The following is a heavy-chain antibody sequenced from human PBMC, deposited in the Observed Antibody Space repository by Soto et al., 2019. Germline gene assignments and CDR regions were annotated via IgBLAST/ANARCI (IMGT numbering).Heavy chain of an antibody. J-gene: IGHJ5*01. V-gene: IGHV6-1*01. Sequence: PSQTLSLTCAISGDIVSSNSAVWNLIRHSPSRGLEWLCRTCYGSKWYIDYAVSVKSLITINPDICENQVSLHLNSITRDDTSVYYCVRLMVNRWLDSWGQGTLVTVST. D-gene: IGHD2-8*01. CDR3: VRLMVNRWLDS. CDR2: TCYGSKWYI. CDR1: GDIVSSNSAV.